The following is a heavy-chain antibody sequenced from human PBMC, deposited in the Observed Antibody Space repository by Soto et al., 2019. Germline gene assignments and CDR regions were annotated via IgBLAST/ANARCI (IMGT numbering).Heavy chain of an antibody. D-gene: IGHD6-19*01. V-gene: IGHV1-3*01. CDR3: ARDRMGGWLVIYQGVDP. Sequence: ASVKVSCKASGYTFTSYAMHWVRQAPGQRLEWMGWINAGNGDTKYSQKFQGRVTITRDTSASTAYMELSSLRSEDTAVYYCARDRMGGWLVIYQGVDPWGQGTLVTVSS. CDR2: INAGNGDT. J-gene: IGHJ5*02. CDR1: GYTFTSYA.